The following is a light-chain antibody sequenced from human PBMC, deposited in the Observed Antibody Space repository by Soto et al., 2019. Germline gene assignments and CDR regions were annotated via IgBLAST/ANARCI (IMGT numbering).Light chain of an antibody. CDR1: SSDVGGYNS. Sequence: QSALAQPPSASGSPRQSVTISCTGTSSDVGGYNSVSWYQHHPGKAPKLMIYDVTKRPSGVPGRFSGSKSGNTASLTVSGLQAEDEADYYCSSYAGSNKVIFGGGTKLTVL. CDR2: DVT. CDR3: SSYAGSNKVI. V-gene: IGLV2-8*01. J-gene: IGLJ2*01.